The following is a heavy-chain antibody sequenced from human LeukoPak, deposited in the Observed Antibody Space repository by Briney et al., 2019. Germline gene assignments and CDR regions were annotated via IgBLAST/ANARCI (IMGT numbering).Heavy chain of an antibody. J-gene: IGHJ6*02. Sequence: SQTLSLTCTVSGGSISSGDYYWSWIRQPPGKGLEWIGYIYYSGSTYYNPSLKSRVTISVDTSKNQFSLELSSVTAADTAVYYCARGYKDDFWSGYYPDYYYYGMDVWGQGTTVTVSS. CDR1: GGSISSGDYY. V-gene: IGHV4-30-4*01. D-gene: IGHD3-3*01. CDR3: ARGYKDDFWSGYYPDYYYYGMDV. CDR2: IYYSGST.